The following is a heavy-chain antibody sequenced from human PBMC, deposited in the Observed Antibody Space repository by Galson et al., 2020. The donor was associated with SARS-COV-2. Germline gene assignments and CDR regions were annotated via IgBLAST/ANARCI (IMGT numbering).Heavy chain of an antibody. CDR2: IYTSGST. D-gene: IGHD1-26*01. CDR1: GGSISSGSYY. CDR3: ARESRWELYFDH. J-gene: IGHJ4*02. Sequence: SETLSLTCTVSGGSISSGSYYWSWIRQPAGKGLEWIGRIYTSGSTNYNPSLKSRVTISVDTSKNQFSLKLSSVTAADTAVYYCARESRWELYFDHWGQGTLVT. V-gene: IGHV4-61*02.